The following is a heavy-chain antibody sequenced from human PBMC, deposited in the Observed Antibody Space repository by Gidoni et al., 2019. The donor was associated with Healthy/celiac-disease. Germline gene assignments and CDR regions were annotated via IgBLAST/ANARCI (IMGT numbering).Heavy chain of an antibody. CDR1: GYTFTSYA. V-gene: IGHV1-3*01. Sequence: QVQLVQSGAEVKKPGASVKVSCKASGYTFTSYAIHWVRQAPGQRLEWMGWINAGNDNTKYSQKFPGRGTISRPTSASTAYMELSSLGSEDTALYYCARGDGLRGYLGQGTRVTVSS. CDR3: ARGDGLRGY. D-gene: IGHD3-16*01. CDR2: INAGNDNT. J-gene: IGHJ4*02.